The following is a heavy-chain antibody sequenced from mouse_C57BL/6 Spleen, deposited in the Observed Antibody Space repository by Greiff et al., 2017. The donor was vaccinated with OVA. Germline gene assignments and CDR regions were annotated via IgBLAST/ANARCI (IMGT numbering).Heavy chain of an antibody. J-gene: IGHJ2*01. D-gene: IGHD1-1*01. CDR1: GYAFSSYW. CDR2: IYPGDGDT. Sequence: QVQLQQSGAELVKPGASVKISCKASGYAFSSYWMNWVKQRPGKGLEWIGQIYPGDGDTNYNGKFKGKATLTADKSSSTAYMQLSSLTSEDSAVYFCGVPSITTVVAVDYWGQGTTLTVSS. V-gene: IGHV1-80*01. CDR3: GVPSITTVVAVDY.